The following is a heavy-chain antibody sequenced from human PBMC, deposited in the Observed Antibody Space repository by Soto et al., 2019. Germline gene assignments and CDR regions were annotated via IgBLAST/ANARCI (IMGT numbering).Heavy chain of an antibody. Sequence: EVQLVESGGGLVQPGASLRLSCAASGLTLSRSWMTWVRQAPGKGLEWVANIKQDGSETYYMDSVKGRFTISRDNAKNSLYLQMNSLRAEDTAVYYCAEKYDYGACYLDLGGRGTLVTVSS. D-gene: IGHD2-21*01. V-gene: IGHV3-7*02. CDR3: AEKYDYGACYLDL. CDR1: GLTLSRSW. CDR2: IKQDGSET. J-gene: IGHJ2*01.